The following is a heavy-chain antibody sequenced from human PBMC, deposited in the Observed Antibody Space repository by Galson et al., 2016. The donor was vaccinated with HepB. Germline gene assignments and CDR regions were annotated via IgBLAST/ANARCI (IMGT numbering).Heavy chain of an antibody. CDR3: ARDGLYYDSSAYTNFDC. Sequence: SVKVSCKASGYSFSGFAIHWVRQAPGQGLEWMGWINPGNGNAKYAQKLQGRVTITRDTSASTAYMELSSLISEDTAVYYCARDGLYYDSSAYTNFDCWGQGSLVTVSA. D-gene: IGHD3-22*01. J-gene: IGHJ5*01. CDR2: INPGNGNA. CDR1: GYSFSGFA. V-gene: IGHV1-3*01.